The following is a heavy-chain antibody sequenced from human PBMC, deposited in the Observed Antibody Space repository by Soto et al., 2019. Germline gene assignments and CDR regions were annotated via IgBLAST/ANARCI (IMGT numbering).Heavy chain of an antibody. V-gene: IGHV3-23*01. D-gene: IGHD1-1*01. J-gene: IGHJ4*02. CDR3: AKLVRTGDFEGVIEAAFDY. CDR1: GFTFSSYA. CDR2: ISGSGGST. Sequence: GGSLRLSCAASGFTFSSYAMSWVRQAPGKGLEWVSAISGSGGSTYYADSVKGRFTISRDNSKNTLYLQMNSLRAEDMAVYFCAKLVRTGDFEGVIEAAFDYWGQGTLVTVSS.